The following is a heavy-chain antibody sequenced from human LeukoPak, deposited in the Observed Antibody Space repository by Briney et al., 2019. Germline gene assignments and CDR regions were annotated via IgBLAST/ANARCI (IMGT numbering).Heavy chain of an antibody. D-gene: IGHD4/OR15-4a*01. CDR3: ARVPLWWKLPFDY. CDR1: GGSISSGNFY. J-gene: IGHJ4*02. V-gene: IGHV4-39*07. Sequence: SETLSLTCTVSGGSISSGNFYWSWIRQPPGKGLEWIGEINHSGSTNYNPSLKSRVTISLDTSKNQFSLKLNSMTAADTAVYYCARVPLWWKLPFDYWGQGTLVTVSS. CDR2: INHSGST.